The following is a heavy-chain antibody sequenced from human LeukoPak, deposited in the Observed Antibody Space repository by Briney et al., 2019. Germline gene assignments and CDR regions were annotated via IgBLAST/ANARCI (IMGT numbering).Heavy chain of an antibody. J-gene: IGHJ5*02. Sequence: GGSLRLSCAAAGFTFSTYAMSWARQAPGKGLEWVSAISGDGGGTEYADAVKGRFTISRDNSKNTMYLQMDSLRAEDTAVYYCAQCSTTCYSNYFDPWGQGTLVTVSS. CDR3: AQCSTTCYSNYFDP. CDR2: ISGDGGGT. CDR1: GFTFSTYA. D-gene: IGHD2-2*01. V-gene: IGHV3-23*01.